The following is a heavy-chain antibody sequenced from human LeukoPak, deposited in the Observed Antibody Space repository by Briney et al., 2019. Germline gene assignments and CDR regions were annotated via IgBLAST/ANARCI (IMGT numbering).Heavy chain of an antibody. CDR2: MSYGGST. D-gene: IGHD6-6*01. Sequence: SETLSLTCTVSGVSMSSNSYYWGWIRQPPGKELEWVGSMSYGGSTYYNPSLKSRVTMSVDTSKNQFSLKLTSVTAADTAVYHCARHPFAAHHRVDYWGQGTLVTVST. V-gene: IGHV4-39*01. CDR3: ARHPFAAHHRVDY. J-gene: IGHJ4*02. CDR1: GVSMSSNSYY.